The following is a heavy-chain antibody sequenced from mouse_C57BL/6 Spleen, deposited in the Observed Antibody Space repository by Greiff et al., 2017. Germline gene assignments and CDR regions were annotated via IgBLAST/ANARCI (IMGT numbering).Heavy chain of an antibody. Sequence: VKLQQPGAELVKPGASVKMSCKASGYTFTSYWITWVKQRPGQGLEWIGDIYPGSGSTNYNEKFKSKATLTVDTSSSTAYMQLSSLTSEDSAVYYCARRAFITTVVAPFDYWGQGTTLTVSS. J-gene: IGHJ2*01. CDR3: ARRAFITTVVAPFDY. CDR1: GYTFTSYW. V-gene: IGHV1-55*01. CDR2: IYPGSGST. D-gene: IGHD1-1*01.